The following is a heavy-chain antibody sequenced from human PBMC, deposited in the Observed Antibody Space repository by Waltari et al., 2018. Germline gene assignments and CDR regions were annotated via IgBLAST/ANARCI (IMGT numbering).Heavy chain of an antibody. D-gene: IGHD6-19*01. V-gene: IGHV1-8*01. CDR3: ARGRSVAGTVG. CDR1: GYTFTSYD. CDR2: RKLNSSNR. J-gene: IGHJ4*02. Sequence: QVQLVQSGAEVKKPGASVKVSCKASGYTFTSYDINWVRQATGQGLEGMGWRKLNSSNRGDAKKCQGTVTMPRNTSISTAYMELSSLRSEDTAVYYGARGRSVAGTVGWGQGTLVTVSS.